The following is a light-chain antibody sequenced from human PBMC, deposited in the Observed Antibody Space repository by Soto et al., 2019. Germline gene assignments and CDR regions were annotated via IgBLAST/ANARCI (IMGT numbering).Light chain of an antibody. CDR3: CSYAGSDTDV. J-gene: IGLJ2*01. CDR2: EVS. V-gene: IGLV2-11*01. Sequence: QSALTQPRSVSGSPGQSVTISCTGTSSDVGGYNYVSWYQQHPGKAPKVMIYEVSKRPSGVPDRFSGSKSGNTASLTISGLRAEDEADYYCCSYAGSDTDVFGGGTKVTVL. CDR1: SSDVGGYNY.